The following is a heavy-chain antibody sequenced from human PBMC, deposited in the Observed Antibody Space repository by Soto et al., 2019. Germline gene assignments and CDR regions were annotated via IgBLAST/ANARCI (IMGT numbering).Heavy chain of an antibody. Sequence: PGGSLRLSCAASGFTFSSYWMSWVRQAPGKGLEWVANIKQDGSEKYYVDSVKGRFTISRDNAKNSLYLQMSSLRAEDTAVYYCARYYNWNVWNFYYYYGMDVWGQGTTVTVSS. CDR1: GFTFSSYW. CDR3: ARYYNWNVWNFYYYYGMDV. J-gene: IGHJ6*02. V-gene: IGHV3-7*01. D-gene: IGHD1-20*01. CDR2: IKQDGSEK.